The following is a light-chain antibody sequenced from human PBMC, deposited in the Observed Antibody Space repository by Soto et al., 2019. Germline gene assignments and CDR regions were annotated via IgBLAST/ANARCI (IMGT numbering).Light chain of an antibody. Sequence: QSVLIQPPSVSGSPGQSVAISCTGTSSDVGGSNGVSWYQQPPGTAPKLMIYDVSNRPSGVPDRFSGSKSGNTASLTISGLQAEDEGDYYCSSYTSSSTYVFGTGTQLTVL. J-gene: IGLJ1*01. V-gene: IGLV2-18*02. CDR3: SSYTSSSTYV. CDR1: SSDVGGSNG. CDR2: DVS.